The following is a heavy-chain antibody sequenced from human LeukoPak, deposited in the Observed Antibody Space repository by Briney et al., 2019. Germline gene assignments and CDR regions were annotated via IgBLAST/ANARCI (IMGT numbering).Heavy chain of an antibody. CDR1: GFTFSNAW. Sequence: GGSLRLSCAASGFTFSNAWMSWVRQAPGKGLEWVGRIKSKTDGGTTDYAAPVKGRFTISRDDSKNTLYLQMNSLKTEDTAVYYCTTDPLDYGGNSRPFDYWGQGTLVTVSS. CDR2: IKSKTDGGTT. J-gene: IGHJ4*02. CDR3: TTDPLDYGGNSRPFDY. V-gene: IGHV3-15*01. D-gene: IGHD4-23*01.